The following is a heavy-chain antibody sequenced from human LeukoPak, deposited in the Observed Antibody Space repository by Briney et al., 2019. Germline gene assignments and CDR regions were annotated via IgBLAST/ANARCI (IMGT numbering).Heavy chain of an antibody. D-gene: IGHD2-15*01. V-gene: IGHV3-23*01. CDR1: GFTFSSYA. CDR3: AKDRIASYCSGGSCYHALDY. J-gene: IGHJ4*02. Sequence: GGSLRLSCAASGFTFSSYAMSWVRQAPGKGLEWVSAISGSGGSTYYADSVKGRFTISRDNSKNTLYLQMNSLRAEDTAVYYCAKDRIASYCSGGSCYHALDYWGQGTLVTVSS. CDR2: ISGSGGST.